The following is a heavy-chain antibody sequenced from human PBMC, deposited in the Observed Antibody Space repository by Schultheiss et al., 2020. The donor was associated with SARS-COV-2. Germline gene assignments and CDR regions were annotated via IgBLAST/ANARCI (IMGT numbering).Heavy chain of an antibody. CDR3: ARDAVDYYGSGERPYYYYYYGMDV. CDR2: ISSDGSTT. D-gene: IGHD3-10*01. V-gene: IGHV3-23*01. CDR1: GFTFSSYA. Sequence: GESLKISCEASGFTFSSYAMSWVRQAPGKGLVWVSRISSDGSTTIYADSVKGRFTISRDNSKNTLYLQMNSLRAEDTAVYYCARDAVDYYGSGERPYYYYYYGMDVWGQGTTVTVSS. J-gene: IGHJ6*02.